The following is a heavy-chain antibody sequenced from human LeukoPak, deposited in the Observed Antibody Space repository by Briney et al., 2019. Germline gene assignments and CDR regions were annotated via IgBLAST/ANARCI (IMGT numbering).Heavy chain of an antibody. CDR1: GGTFSSYA. CDR2: IIPIFGTA. CDR3: ARDPGGYCSSTSCYVPNWFDP. J-gene: IGHJ5*02. Sequence: SVKVSSKASGGTFSSYAISWVRQAPGQGLEWMGGIIPIFGTANYAQKFQGRVTITTDESTSTAYMELSSLRSEDTAVYYCARDPGGYCSSTSCYVPNWFDPWGQGTLVTVSS. V-gene: IGHV1-69*05. D-gene: IGHD2-2*01.